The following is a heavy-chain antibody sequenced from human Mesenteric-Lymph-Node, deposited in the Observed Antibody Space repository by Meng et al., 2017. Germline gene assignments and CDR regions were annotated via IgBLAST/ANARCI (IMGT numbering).Heavy chain of an antibody. CDR1: GDSISSGDYY. CDR3: ARDLGVATSIAGFVY. V-gene: IGHV4-30-4*01. Sequence: QVQLPESGPGLVKPSQTLSLIRTVSGDSISSGDYYWSWLRQPPGKGLEWIGYIYYSGSTYYNPSLKCRVTISVDTSKNQFSLRLSSVTAADTAVYYCARDLGVATSIAGFVYWGQGTLVTVSS. J-gene: IGHJ4*02. CDR2: IYYSGST. D-gene: IGHD5-12*01.